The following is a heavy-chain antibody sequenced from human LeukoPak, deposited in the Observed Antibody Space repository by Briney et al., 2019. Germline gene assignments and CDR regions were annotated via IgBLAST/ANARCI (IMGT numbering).Heavy chain of an antibody. CDR1: GYTFSGYY. Sequence: ASVKVSCKASGYTFSGYYMHWVRQAPGQGLEWMGWISAYNGHTNYAQKLQGRVTMTTDTSTSTAYMELRSLRSDDTALYYCARGGELLDYWGQGTLVTVSS. D-gene: IGHD1-26*01. V-gene: IGHV1-18*04. CDR3: ARGGELLDY. CDR2: ISAYNGHT. J-gene: IGHJ4*02.